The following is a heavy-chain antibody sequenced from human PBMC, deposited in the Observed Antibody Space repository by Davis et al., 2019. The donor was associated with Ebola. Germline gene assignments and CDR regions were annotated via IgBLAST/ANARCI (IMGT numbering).Heavy chain of an antibody. D-gene: IGHD2-2*01. CDR3: ARDYCDTTTCYDH. CDR2: ISSSGSYI. J-gene: IGHJ4*02. V-gene: IGHV3-21*01. Sequence: GESLKISCAASGSTFATYPMTWVRQTPGKGLELVSSISSSGSYIYYADSVKGRFTISRDNAKNSLYLQMSSLRVEDTAVYYCARDYCDTTTCYDHWGQGSLVTVSS. CDR1: GSTFATYP.